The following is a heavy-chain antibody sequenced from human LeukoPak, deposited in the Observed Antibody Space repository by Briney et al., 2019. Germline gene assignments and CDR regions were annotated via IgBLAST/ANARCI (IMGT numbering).Heavy chain of an antibody. CDR2: VNPSGGST. CDR1: GYTFTRYY. J-gene: IGHJ6*03. V-gene: IGHV1-46*01. Sequence: ASVKVSCKASGYTFTRYYMYWVRQAPGQGLEWMGIVNPSGGSTNYAQKFQGRVTMTRDTSTNTVYMELSSLRSEDTAVYYCARGPSITMIRGGQWYYYMDVWGKGTTVTISS. D-gene: IGHD3-10*01. CDR3: ARGPSITMIRGGQWYYYMDV.